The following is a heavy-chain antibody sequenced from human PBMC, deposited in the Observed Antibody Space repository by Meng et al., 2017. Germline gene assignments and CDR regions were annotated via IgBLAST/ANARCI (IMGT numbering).Heavy chain of an antibody. CDR3: AKLKTVTAPDYRYFDY. D-gene: IGHD4-11*01. CDR2: ISGSGGST. Sequence: GESLKISCVASGFTFSSYAMSWVRQAPGKGLEWVSAISGSGGSTYYADSVKGRFTVSRDNAKNTLYLQMNSLRAEDTAVYYCAKLKTVTAPDYRYFDYWGQGTLVTVSS. J-gene: IGHJ4*02. CDR1: GFTFSSYA. V-gene: IGHV3-23*01.